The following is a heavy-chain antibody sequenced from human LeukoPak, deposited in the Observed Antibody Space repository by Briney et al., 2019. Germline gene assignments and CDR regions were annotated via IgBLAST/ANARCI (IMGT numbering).Heavy chain of an antibody. CDR2: IYSGGST. J-gene: IGHJ5*02. D-gene: IGHD6-19*01. CDR1: GFTVRSNY. V-gene: IGHV3-66*02. CDR3: ARVKGQWLVMDWFDP. Sequence: SGGSLRLSCAASGFTVRSNYMSWVRHAPGKGLEWVSVIYSGGSTYYADSVKGRFTISRDSSKNTLYLQMNNLRAEDTAVYYCARVKGQWLVMDWFDPWGQGTLVTVSS.